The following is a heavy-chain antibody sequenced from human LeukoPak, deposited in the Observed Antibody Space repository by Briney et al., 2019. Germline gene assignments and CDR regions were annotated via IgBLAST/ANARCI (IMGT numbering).Heavy chain of an antibody. CDR3: TRDPIPVGATAEGY. J-gene: IGHJ4*02. CDR1: GFTLGDYG. D-gene: IGHD1-26*01. Sequence: GGSLRLSCTASGFTLGDYGMSWVRQAPGKGLEWVGFIRSKAYGRTTEYAASVKDRFTSSRDDSKSIAYLQMNSLKTEDTAVYYCTRDPIPVGATAEGYWGQGTLVTVSS. CDR2: IRSKAYGRTT. V-gene: IGHV3-49*04.